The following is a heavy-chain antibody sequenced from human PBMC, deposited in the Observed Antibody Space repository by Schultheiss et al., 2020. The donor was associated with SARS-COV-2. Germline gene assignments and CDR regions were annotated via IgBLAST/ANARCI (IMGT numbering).Heavy chain of an antibody. CDR2: IYYSGST. V-gene: IGHV4-59*12. J-gene: IGHJ4*02. CDR1: GGSISSYY. D-gene: IGHD2-21*02. Sequence: SETLSLPCTVSGGSISSYYWGWIRQPPGKGLEWIGYIYYSGSTNYNPSLKSRVTISVDTSKNQFSLKLSSVTAADTAVYYCARVGPAAYCGGHCEGGVFDYWGQVTLVTVSS. CDR3: ARVGPAAYCGGHCEGGVFDY.